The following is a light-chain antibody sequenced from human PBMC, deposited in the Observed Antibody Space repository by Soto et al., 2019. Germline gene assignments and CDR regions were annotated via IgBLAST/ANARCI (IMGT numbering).Light chain of an antibody. CDR1: SSDIGGYNY. J-gene: IGLJ3*02. Sequence: QSALTQPASVSGSPGQSISISCTGGSSDIGGYNYVYWYQQHPGKAPKLMIFDVSDRPSGVSNRFSGSKSGNTASLTISGLQAEDEDHYYCSSYTSTSSPWVFGGGTKLTVL. CDR3: SSYTSTSSPWV. CDR2: DVS. V-gene: IGLV2-14*03.